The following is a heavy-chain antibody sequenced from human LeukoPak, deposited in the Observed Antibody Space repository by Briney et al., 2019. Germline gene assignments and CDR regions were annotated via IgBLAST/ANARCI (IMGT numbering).Heavy chain of an antibody. CDR3: AREYYYDSSGYLGY. CDR2: ISAYNGNT. CDR1: GYTFTSYG. V-gene: IGHV1-18*01. D-gene: IGHD3-22*01. J-gene: IGHJ4*02. Sequence: ASVKVSCKASGYTFTSYGISWVRQGPGQGLEWMGWISAYNGNTNYAQKLQGRVTMTTDTSTSTAYMELRSLRSDDTAVYYCAREYYYDSSGYLGYWGQGTLVTVSS.